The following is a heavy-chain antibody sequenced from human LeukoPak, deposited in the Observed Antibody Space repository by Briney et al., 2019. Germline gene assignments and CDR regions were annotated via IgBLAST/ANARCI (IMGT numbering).Heavy chain of an antibody. CDR3: ARDPGYSYGYSLDY. D-gene: IGHD5-18*01. CDR1: GFTFSSYS. CDR2: ISSSSSYI. Sequence: GGSLRLSCAASGFTFSSYSMNWVRQAPGKGLEWVSSISSSSSYIYYADSVKGRFTTSRYNAKNSLYLQMNSLRAEDTAVYYCARDPGYSYGYSLDYWGQGTLVTVSS. V-gene: IGHV3-21*01. J-gene: IGHJ4*02.